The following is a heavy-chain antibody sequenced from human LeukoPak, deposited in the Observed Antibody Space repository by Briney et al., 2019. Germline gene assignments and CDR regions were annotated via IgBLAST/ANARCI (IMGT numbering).Heavy chain of an antibody. CDR1: GGSFSSGGYS. J-gene: IGHJ4*02. V-gene: IGHV4-30-2*01. D-gene: IGHD3-3*01. CDR2: ICHSGSP. Sequence: SETLSLPCGVWGGSFSSGGYSWSWIRQPPGKGLEGIGYICHSGSPYYNPSLKSRVTISVDRSKNQFSLKLSSVTAADTAVYYCARARRIFGVVIIGSDYWGQGTLVTVSS. CDR3: ARARRIFGVVIIGSDY.